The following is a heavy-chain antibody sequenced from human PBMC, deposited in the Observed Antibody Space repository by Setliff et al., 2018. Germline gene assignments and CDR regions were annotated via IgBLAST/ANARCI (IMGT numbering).Heavy chain of an antibody. D-gene: IGHD3-16*02. CDR2: INPNSGGT. J-gene: IGHJ4*02. V-gene: IGHV1-2*02. Sequence: ASVKVSCKASGYTFTDYYMHWVRQAPGQGLEWMGWINPNSGGTNSAQKFQGRVTMTRDTSISTAYMELSRLRSDDTAVYYCAREPYDYIWGSYRSPYFDHWGQGALVTVSS. CDR3: AREPYDYIWGSYRSPYFDH. CDR1: GYTFTDYY.